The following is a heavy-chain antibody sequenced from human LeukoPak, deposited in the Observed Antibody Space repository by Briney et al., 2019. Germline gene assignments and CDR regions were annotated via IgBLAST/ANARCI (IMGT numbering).Heavy chain of an antibody. J-gene: IGHJ4*02. CDR2: INHSGST. D-gene: IGHD2-2*01. CDR3: ARGPYARTFDY. CDR1: GGSISSYY. V-gene: IGHV4-34*01. Sequence: SETLSLTCTVSGGSISSYYWSWIRQPPGKGLEWIGEINHSGSTNYNPSLKSRVTISVDTSKNQFSLKLSSVTAADTAVYYCARGPYARTFDYWGQGTLVTVSS.